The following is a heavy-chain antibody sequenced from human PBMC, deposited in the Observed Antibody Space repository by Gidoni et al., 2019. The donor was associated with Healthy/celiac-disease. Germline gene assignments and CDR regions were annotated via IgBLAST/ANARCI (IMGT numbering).Heavy chain of an antibody. D-gene: IGHD1-1*01. Sequence: EVQLLESGGGLVQPGGSLRLSCAASGFTFSSYAMSWVRQAPGKGLGWVSAIRGSGGSTYYADSVKGRFTISRDNSKNTLYLQMNSLRAEDTAVYYCARQPLRYHAAEYFQHWGQGTLVTVSS. CDR2: IRGSGGST. J-gene: IGHJ1*01. CDR1: GFTFSSYA. V-gene: IGHV3-23*01. CDR3: ARQPLRYHAAEYFQH.